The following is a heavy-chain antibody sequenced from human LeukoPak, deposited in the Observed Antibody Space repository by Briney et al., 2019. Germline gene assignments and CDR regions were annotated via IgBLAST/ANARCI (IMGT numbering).Heavy chain of an antibody. Sequence: PSETLSLTCAVDGGSFSGYYWSWIRQPPGKGLEWIGEINHSGSTNYNPSLKSRVTISVDTSKNQFSLKLSSVTAAETAVYYCARDKRYYYGSTSIKTLDYWGQGTLVTVSS. V-gene: IGHV4-34*01. D-gene: IGHD3-10*01. CDR2: INHSGST. CDR1: GGSFSGYY. J-gene: IGHJ4*02. CDR3: ARDKRYYYGSTSIKTLDY.